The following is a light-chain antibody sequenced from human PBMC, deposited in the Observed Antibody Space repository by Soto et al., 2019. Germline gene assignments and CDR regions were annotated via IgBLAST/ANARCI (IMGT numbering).Light chain of an antibody. J-gene: IGLJ1*01. CDR1: SDIGVYDL. V-gene: IGLV2-8*01. CDR2: GVV. CDR3: KSYAGSNTYV. Sequence: SDIGVYDLVSWYQHHPGKAPRLIIYGVVQRPSGVPDRFYGSKSGNTASLTVSGLQAADEADYFCKSYAGSNTYVFGSGKKVTV.